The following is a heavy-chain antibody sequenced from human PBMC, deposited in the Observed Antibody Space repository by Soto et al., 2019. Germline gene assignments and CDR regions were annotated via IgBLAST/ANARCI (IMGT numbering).Heavy chain of an antibody. Sequence: LSLTGTVSGSSISSGGYYLSWIRQHQGKGLEWIGYIYYSGSTYYNPSLNSRVTISLDTSKNQFSLKLSSVTAADSAVYYCARIHLMQISLEPWGHGTPVTVSS. CDR2: IYYSGST. CDR1: GSSISSGGYY. V-gene: IGHV4-31*03. CDR3: ARIHLMQISLEP. J-gene: IGHJ1*01.